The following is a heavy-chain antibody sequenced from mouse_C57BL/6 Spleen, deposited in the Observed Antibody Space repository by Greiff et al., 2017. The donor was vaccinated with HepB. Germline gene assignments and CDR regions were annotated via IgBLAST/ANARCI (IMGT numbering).Heavy chain of an antibody. V-gene: IGHV1-69*01. J-gene: IGHJ4*01. Sequence: VQLKQPGAELVMPGASVKLSCKASGYTFTSYWMHWVKQRPGQGLEWIGEIDPSDSYTNYNQKFKGKSTLTVDKSSSTAYMQLSSLTSEDSAVYYCARGDGYYAMDYWGQGTSVTVSS. CDR2: IDPSDSYT. CDR1: GYTFTSYW. D-gene: IGHD2-3*01. CDR3: ARGDGYYAMDY.